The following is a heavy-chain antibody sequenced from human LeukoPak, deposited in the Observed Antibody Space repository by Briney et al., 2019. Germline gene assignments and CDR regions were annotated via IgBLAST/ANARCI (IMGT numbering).Heavy chain of an antibody. CDR2: INPNSGGT. CDR3: ASSTPNYDFWSGSAGPDDAFDI. Sequence: ASVKVSCKASGYTFTGYYMHWVRQAPGQGLEWMGWINPNSGGTNYAQKFQGRVTMTRGTSISTAYMELSRLRSDDTAVYYCASSTPNYDFWSGSAGPDDAFDIWGQGTMVTVSS. D-gene: IGHD3-3*01. V-gene: IGHV1-2*02. CDR1: GYTFTGYY. J-gene: IGHJ3*02.